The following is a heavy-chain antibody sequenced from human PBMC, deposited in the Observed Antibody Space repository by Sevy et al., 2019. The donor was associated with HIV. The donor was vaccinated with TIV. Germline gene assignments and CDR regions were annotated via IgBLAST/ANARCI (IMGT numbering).Heavy chain of an antibody. CDR1: GFTSGFTFTNAW. CDR2: IEAKSDGGTT. J-gene: IGHJ6*02. Sequence: GGSLRLSCAASGFTSGFTFTNAWMNWVRQAPGKGLEWVGRIEAKSDGGTTDYAAPVKGRFTISGDDSKIQLYLQLNSLPTEYTAMYYLATGPRYCISTSCQPPFYYYYYHGMDVWGQGTTVTVSS. CDR3: ATGPRYCISTSCQPPFYYYYYHGMDV. V-gene: IGHV3-15*07. D-gene: IGHD2-2*01.